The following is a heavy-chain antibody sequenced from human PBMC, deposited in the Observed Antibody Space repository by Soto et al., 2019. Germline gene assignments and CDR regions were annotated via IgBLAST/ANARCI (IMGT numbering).Heavy chain of an antibody. V-gene: IGHV3-48*01. J-gene: IGHJ6*03. CDR3: ARDLSWGSNWYYYMDV. Sequence: GGSLRLSCATSGFILSGCAMNWVRQAPGKGLEWVSYISSSSSVIDYADSVKGRFTVSRDNARNSLYLQMNSLRAEDTAVYYCARDLSWGSNWYYYMDVWGKGTTVTVSS. CDR1: GFILSGCA. CDR2: ISSSSSVI. D-gene: IGHD7-27*01.